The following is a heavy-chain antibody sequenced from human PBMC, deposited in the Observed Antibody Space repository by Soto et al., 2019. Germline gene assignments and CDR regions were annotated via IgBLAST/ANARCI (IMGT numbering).Heavy chain of an antibody. CDR3: ARAVHTMIQGVRFRVDQ. CDR1: GYTFTAYY. D-gene: IGHD3-10*01. V-gene: IGHV1-2*02. CDR2: INPNGGGT. J-gene: IGHJ4*02. Sequence: RASVKVSCKSSGYTFTAYYIHWVRQAPGHGLEWMGWINPNGGGTKYAQKFQGRVTMTRDTSINTAYMELTRLTSDDTAVYYCARAVHTMIQGVRFRVDQWGQGTLVTVSS.